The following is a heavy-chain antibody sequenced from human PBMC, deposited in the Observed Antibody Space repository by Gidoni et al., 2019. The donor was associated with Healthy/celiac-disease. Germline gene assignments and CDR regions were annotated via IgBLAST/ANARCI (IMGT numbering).Heavy chain of an antibody. J-gene: IGHJ4*02. CDR1: GYSFTSYC. CDR3: ARHDGYCSGGSCYSIDY. V-gene: IGHV5-10-1*01. D-gene: IGHD2-15*01. Sequence: ESLRISCKGSGYSFTSYCISWVRQMLGKGLEWMGRIDPSDPYTNYSPYFQGLVTISADKYISTAYLQWCSLKASDTAMYYCARHDGYCSGGSCYSIDYWGQGTLVTVSS. CDR2: IDPSDPYT.